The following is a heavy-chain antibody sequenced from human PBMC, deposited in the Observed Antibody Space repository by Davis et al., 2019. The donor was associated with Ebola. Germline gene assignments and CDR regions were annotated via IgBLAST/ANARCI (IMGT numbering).Heavy chain of an antibody. Sequence: GGSLRLSCAASGFTFSGFAMHWVRQASGKGLEWVGRIRSKANSYATAYAASVKGRFTISRDDSKNTAYLQMNSLKTEDTAVYYCTRSCGGDCERDYWGQGTLVTVSS. J-gene: IGHJ4*02. CDR3: TRSCGGDCERDY. CDR2: IRSKANSYAT. D-gene: IGHD2-21*02. CDR1: GFTFSGFA. V-gene: IGHV3-73*01.